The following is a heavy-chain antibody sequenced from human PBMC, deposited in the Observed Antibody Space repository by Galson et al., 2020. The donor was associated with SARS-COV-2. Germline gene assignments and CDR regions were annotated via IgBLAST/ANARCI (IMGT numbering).Heavy chain of an antibody. CDR1: GGSFSGHY. V-gene: IGHV4-34*01. CDR2: INHSGST. D-gene: IGHD3-22*01. Sequence: SETLSLTCAVYGGSFSGHYWSWIRQPPGKGLEWIGEINHSGSTNYNPSLKSRVTISVDTSKNQFSLKLSSVTAADTAVYYCARGITMIAYWGQGTLVTVSS. J-gene: IGHJ4*02. CDR3: ARGITMIAY.